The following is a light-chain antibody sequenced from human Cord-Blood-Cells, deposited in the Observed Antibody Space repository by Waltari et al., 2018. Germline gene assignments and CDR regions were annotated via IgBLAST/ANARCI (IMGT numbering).Light chain of an antibody. J-gene: IGLJ1*01. CDR2: DVS. CDR3: CSYAGSYTYV. Sequence: QSALTQPSSVSGSPGSSVTISCTGTSTHAGCYHYLPWSQQHPGKGPKLMIYDVSKRPSGVPDRFSGSKSGNTASLTISGLQAEDEADYYCCSYAGSYTYVFGTGTKVTVL. V-gene: IGLV2-11*01. CDR1: STHAGCYHY.